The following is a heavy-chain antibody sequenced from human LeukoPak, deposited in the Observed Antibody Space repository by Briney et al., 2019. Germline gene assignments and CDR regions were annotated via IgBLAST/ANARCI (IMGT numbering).Heavy chain of an antibody. CDR1: GGSISSYY. J-gene: IGHJ4*02. CDR3: ARTPENYSIRSYYFDY. D-gene: IGHD4-11*01. CDR2: IYYSGST. Sequence: TASETLSLTCTVSGGSISSYYWSWIRQPPGKGLEWIGYIYYSGSTNYNPSLKSRVTISVDTSKNQFSLKLSSVTAADTAVYYCARTPENYSIRSYYFDYWGQGTLVTVSS. V-gene: IGHV4-59*08.